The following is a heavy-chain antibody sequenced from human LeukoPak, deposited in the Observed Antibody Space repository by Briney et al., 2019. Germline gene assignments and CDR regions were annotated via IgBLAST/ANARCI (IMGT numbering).Heavy chain of an antibody. D-gene: IGHD2-21*01. J-gene: IGHJ5*02. CDR1: GGTFSSYA. CDR2: IIPIFGTA. CDR3: ARDPPYSLGFDP. Sequence: GASVKVSCTASGGTFSSYAISWVRQAPGQGLEWMGGIIPIFGTANYAQKFQGRVTITTDESTSTAYMELSSLRSEDTAVYYCARDPPYSLGFDPWGQGTLVTVYS. V-gene: IGHV1-69*05.